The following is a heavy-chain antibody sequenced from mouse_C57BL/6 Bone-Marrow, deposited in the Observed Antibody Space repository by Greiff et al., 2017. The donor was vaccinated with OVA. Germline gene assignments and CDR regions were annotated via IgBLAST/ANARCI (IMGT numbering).Heavy chain of an antibody. D-gene: IGHD1-1*01. Sequence: VQLQQSGPELVKPGASVKISCKASGYAFSSSWMNWVKQRPGKGLEWIGRIYPGDGDTNYNGKFKGQATLTANKSSSTAYMQRSSLTSEDTAVYFCARPYYYGSSPYYYAMDYWGQGTSVTVSS. CDR1: GYAFSSSW. V-gene: IGHV1-82*01. J-gene: IGHJ4*01. CDR3: ARPYYYGSSPYYYAMDY. CDR2: IYPGDGDT.